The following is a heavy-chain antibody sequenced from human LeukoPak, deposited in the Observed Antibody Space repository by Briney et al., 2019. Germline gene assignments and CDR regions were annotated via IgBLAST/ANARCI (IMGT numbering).Heavy chain of an antibody. D-gene: IGHD2-8*01. CDR2: IHYSGSS. Sequence: ASETLSLTCTVSGGSIRSGDYSWNWIRQHPGKGLEWIGYIHYSGSSVYNPSLKSRVTISIDTSRRQFFLKLNSVTAADTAVYFCALAPNSNWFDFWGPGTLVTVSS. J-gene: IGHJ5*01. CDR3: ALAPNSNWFDF. V-gene: IGHV4-30-4*08. CDR1: GGSIRSGDYS.